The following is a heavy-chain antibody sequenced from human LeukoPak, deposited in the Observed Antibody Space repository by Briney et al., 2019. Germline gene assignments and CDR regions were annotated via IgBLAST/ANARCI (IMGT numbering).Heavy chain of an antibody. V-gene: IGHV1-2*02. CDR1: GYTFTGYY. CDR2: IDPNSGGT. D-gene: IGHD6-13*01. CDR3: ATPSSSSWYGFDP. Sequence: ASVKVSCKASGYTFTGYYIHWVRQAPGQGLEWMGWIDPNSGGTNYAQKFQGRVTMTRDTSISTAYMELSRLTSADTAVYRCATPSSSSWYGFDPWGQGTLVTVSS. J-gene: IGHJ5*02.